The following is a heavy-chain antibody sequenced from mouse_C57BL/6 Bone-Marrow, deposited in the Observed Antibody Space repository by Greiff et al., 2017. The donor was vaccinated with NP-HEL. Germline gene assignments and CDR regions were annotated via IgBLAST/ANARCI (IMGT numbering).Heavy chain of an antibody. CDR2: IDPENGDT. CDR3: TSRLDYYGSPHDY. Sequence: EVQLQQTGAELVRPGASVKLSCTASGFNIKDDYMHWVKQRPEQGLEWIGWIDPENGDTEYASKFQGKATITADTSSNTAYLQLSSLTSEDTAVYYCTSRLDYYGSPHDYWGQGTTLTVSS. J-gene: IGHJ2*01. V-gene: IGHV14-4*01. CDR1: GFNIKDDY. D-gene: IGHD1-1*01.